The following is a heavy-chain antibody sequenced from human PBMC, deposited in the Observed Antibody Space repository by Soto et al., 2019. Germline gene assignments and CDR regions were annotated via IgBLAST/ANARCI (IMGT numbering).Heavy chain of an antibody. CDR1: GASVDMGDYY. CDR3: TRSLSSSSGYFDH. D-gene: IGHD6-6*01. J-gene: IGHJ1*01. Sequence: LSLTFGPFGASVDMGDYYVPLIRQPPGKGLEYIAYIYKTGSTYYNPSLKSRPFISLDTSKSQFFLRLSSVTAADTGMYYCTRSLSSSSGYFDHWVQGTLVTITS. CDR2: IYKTGST. V-gene: IGHV4-30-4*01.